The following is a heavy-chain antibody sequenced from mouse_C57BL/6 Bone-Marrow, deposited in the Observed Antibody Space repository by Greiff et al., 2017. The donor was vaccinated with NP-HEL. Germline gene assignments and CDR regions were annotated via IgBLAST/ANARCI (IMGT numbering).Heavy chain of an antibody. Sequence: VQLQQSGAELVRPGASVKLSCTASGFNIKDYYMHWVKQRPEQGLEWIGRIDPEDGDTESAPKFQGKATMTADTSSNTAYLQLSILTSEDTAVYYCTTDGNYPYYFDYWGQGTTLTVSS. D-gene: IGHD2-1*01. J-gene: IGHJ2*01. CDR3: TTDGNYPYYFDY. CDR2: IDPEDGDT. CDR1: GFNIKDYY. V-gene: IGHV14-1*01.